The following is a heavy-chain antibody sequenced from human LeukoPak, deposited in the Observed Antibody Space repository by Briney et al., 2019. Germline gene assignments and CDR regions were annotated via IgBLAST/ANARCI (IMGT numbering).Heavy chain of an antibody. Sequence: GGSLRLSCAASGFTFSSYAMHWVRQAPGKGLEWVAVISYDGSNKYYADSVKGRFTISRDNSKNTLYLQMNSLRAEDTAVYYCARDLAPVVVAAIMDYWGQGTLVPVSS. CDR1: GFTFSSYA. V-gene: IGHV3-30-3*01. CDR2: ISYDGSNK. CDR3: ARDLAPVVVAAIMDY. J-gene: IGHJ4*02. D-gene: IGHD2-15*01.